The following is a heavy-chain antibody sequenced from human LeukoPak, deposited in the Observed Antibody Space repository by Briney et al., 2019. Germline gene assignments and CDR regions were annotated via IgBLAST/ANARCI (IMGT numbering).Heavy chain of an antibody. CDR3: VRDYGSGSYNWFDP. CDR2: ISSSSSYI. J-gene: IGHJ5*02. D-gene: IGHD3-10*01. Sequence: GGSLRLSCAASGFTFSSNSMNWVRQAPGKGLEWVSSISSSSSYIYYADSVKGRFTISRANAKNSLYMQMNSLRAEDTAVYYCVRDYGSGSYNWFDPWGQGTLVTVSS. CDR1: GFTFSSNS. V-gene: IGHV3-21*01.